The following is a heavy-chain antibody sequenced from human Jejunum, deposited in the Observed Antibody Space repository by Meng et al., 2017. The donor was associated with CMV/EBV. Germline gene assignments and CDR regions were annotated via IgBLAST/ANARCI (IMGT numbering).Heavy chain of an antibody. CDR3: ARASYCSGGSCYSNYGMDV. D-gene: IGHD2-15*01. J-gene: IGHJ6*02. Sequence: SGYDWGWVRQPPGKGLEWIGSIYHSGSTYYNPSLESRVTISVNTSKNQFSLKLSSVTAADTAVYYCARASYCSGGSCYSNYGMDVWGQGTTVTVSS. CDR2: IYHSGST. CDR1: SGYD. V-gene: IGHV4-38-2*02.